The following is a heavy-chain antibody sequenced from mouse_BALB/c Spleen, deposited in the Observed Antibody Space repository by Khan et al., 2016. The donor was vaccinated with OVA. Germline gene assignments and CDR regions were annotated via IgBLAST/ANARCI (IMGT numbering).Heavy chain of an antibody. CDR1: GYIFTSYW. D-gene: IGHD3-2*02. V-gene: IGHV1S132*01. J-gene: IGHJ2*01. CDR3: AREEALYYFDY. Sequence: QVRLQQSGAELVRPGASVKLSCKTSGYIFTSYWIHWIKQRSGQGLEWIARIYPGTDNTYYNEKLKDKATLTADKSSNTAYMQLSSLKSEDSAVYFCAREEALYYFDYWGQGTTRTGSS. CDR2: IYPGTDNT.